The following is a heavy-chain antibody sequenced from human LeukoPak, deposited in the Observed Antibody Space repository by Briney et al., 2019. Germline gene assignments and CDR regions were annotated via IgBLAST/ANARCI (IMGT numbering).Heavy chain of an antibody. CDR1: GFSFSSSE. CDR3: ARVDGYYYDISGSVG. CDR2: ISSSGTTI. Sequence: GGSLRLSCAASGFSFSSSEMNWVRQAPGKGLEWVSYISSSGTTIYYADSVKGRVTISRDNAKNSLYLQMNSLRAEDTAVYYCARVDGYYYDISGSVGWGQGTLVSVSS. V-gene: IGHV3-48*03. J-gene: IGHJ4*02. D-gene: IGHD3-22*01.